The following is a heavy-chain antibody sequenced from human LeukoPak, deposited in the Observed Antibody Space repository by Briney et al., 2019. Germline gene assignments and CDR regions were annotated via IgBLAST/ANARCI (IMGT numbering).Heavy chain of an antibody. V-gene: IGHV3-33*01. Sequence: GRSLRLSCAASGFTFSSYGMHWVRQVPGKGLEWVAVIWYDGSNKYYADSVKGRFTISRDNSKNTLYLQMNSLGAEDTAVYYCARDIRTPYSSSWYVYWGQGTLVTVSS. J-gene: IGHJ4*02. CDR2: IWYDGSNK. D-gene: IGHD6-13*01. CDR1: GFTFSSYG. CDR3: ARDIRTPYSSSWYVY.